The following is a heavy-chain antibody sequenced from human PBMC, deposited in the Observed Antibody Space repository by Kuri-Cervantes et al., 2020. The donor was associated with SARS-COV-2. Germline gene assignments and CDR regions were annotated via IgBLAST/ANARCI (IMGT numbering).Heavy chain of an antibody. V-gene: IGHV3-23*01. Sequence: GESLKISCAASGFTFSNAWMSWVRQAPGKGLEWVSAISGSGGSTYYADSVKGRFTISRDNSKNTLYLQMNSLRAEDTAVYYCAKTLVRAQLASFYYYYGMDVWGQGTTVTVSS. CDR1: GFTFSNAW. J-gene: IGHJ6*02. CDR2: ISGSGGST. CDR3: AKTLVRAQLASFYYYYGMDV. D-gene: IGHD6-6*01.